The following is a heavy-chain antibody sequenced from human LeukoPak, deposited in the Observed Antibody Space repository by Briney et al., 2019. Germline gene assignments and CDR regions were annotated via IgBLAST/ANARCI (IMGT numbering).Heavy chain of an antibody. CDR3: ASIHNLLDTSGSGSSPFDY. CDR2: INPNNGGT. Sequence: SVNLSLNSSAYTVTGYYMHQVRQAPDHGLEWMGRINPNNGGTNYAQKFQGSVTMTRDTSISTAYMELSRLRSDDTAVYYCASIHNLLDTSGSGSSPFDYWGQGTLVTVSS. CDR1: AYTVTGYY. D-gene: IGHD3-10*01. V-gene: IGHV1-2*02. J-gene: IGHJ4*02.